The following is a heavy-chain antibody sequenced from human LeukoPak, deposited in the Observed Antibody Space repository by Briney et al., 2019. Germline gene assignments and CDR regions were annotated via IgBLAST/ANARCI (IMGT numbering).Heavy chain of an antibody. D-gene: IGHD3-22*01. J-gene: IGHJ4*02. CDR1: GYTFTIYG. V-gene: IGHV1-18*01. CDR2: ISAYNGNT. Sequence: ASVTVSFKASGYTFTIYGISWVRQAPGQGLEGMGWISAYNGNTNYAQKLQGRVTMTTDTSTSTAYMELRSLRSDDTAVYYCAREGKYYYDSTTNYWGQGTLVTVSS. CDR3: AREGKYYYDSTTNY.